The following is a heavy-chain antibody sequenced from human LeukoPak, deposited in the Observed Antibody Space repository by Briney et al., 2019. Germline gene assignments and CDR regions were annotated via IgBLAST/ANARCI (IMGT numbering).Heavy chain of an antibody. Sequence: SETLSLTCSVSGGSISSGDHYWTWIRQPPEGGLEWMGFITLYSDTTSYNPSLKSRLMISIDTSKNQFSLTLTSVTAADTAVYFCARGFGYDFADYWGQGILVTVSS. CDR3: ARGFGYDFADY. CDR1: GGSISSGDHY. J-gene: IGHJ4*02. D-gene: IGHD2-2*01. CDR2: ITLYSDTT. V-gene: IGHV4-30-4*01.